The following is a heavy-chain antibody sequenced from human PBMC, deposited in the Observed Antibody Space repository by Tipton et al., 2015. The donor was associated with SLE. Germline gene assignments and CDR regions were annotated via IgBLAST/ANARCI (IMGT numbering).Heavy chain of an antibody. CDR1: GGSVSSESNY. Sequence: TLSLSCTVSGGSVSSESNYWGWLRQPPGKGLEWIGSIFYSENAYYNPTLKSRVTISIDTSTNHFSLKLRSVTAADTAVYYCARSWNDAPPDLGYWGQGTLVTVSS. CDR2: IFYSENA. D-gene: IGHD1-1*01. J-gene: IGHJ4*02. V-gene: IGHV4-39*02. CDR3: ARSWNDAPPDLGY.